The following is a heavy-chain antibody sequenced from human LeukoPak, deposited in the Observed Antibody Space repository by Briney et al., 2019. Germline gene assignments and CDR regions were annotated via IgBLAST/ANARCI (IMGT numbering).Heavy chain of an antibody. D-gene: IGHD1-26*01. CDR2: IIPILGTS. V-gene: IGHV1-69*13. CDR1: GGTFSNYA. J-gene: IGHJ4*02. CDR3: AREVSGTYCDY. Sequence: SVTVSCKASGGTFSNYAISWVRQAPGQGLEWMGGIIPILGTSNYAQKFQDRLTITADESTSTAYLELSSLTSADTAVYYCAREVSGTYCDYWGQGSLVTVSS.